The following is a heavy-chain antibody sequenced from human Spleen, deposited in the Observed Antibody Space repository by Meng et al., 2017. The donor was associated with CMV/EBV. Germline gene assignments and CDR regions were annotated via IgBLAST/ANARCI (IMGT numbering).Heavy chain of an antibody. CDR3: ARDASKDYFDY. CDR1: GGSFSGYY. CDR2: IYYSGST. V-gene: IGHV4-59*01. J-gene: IGHJ4*02. Sequence: SETLSLTCAVYGGSFSGYYWSWIRQPPGKGLEWIGYIYYSGSTNYNPSLKSRVTISVDTSKNQFSLKLSSVTAADTAVYYCARDASKDYFDYWGQGTLVTVSS.